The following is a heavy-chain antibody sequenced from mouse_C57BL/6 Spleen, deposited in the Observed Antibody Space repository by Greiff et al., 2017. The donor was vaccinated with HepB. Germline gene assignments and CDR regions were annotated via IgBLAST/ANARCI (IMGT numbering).Heavy chain of an antibody. Sequence: LVESGAELVRPGASVKLSCKASGYTFTDYYINWVKQRPGQGLEWIARIYPGSGNTYYNEKFKGKATLTAEKSSSTAYMQLSSLTSEDSAVYFCARGYYGYYFDYWGQGTTLTVSS. V-gene: IGHV1-76*01. CDR1: GYTFTDYY. J-gene: IGHJ2*01. D-gene: IGHD1-1*01. CDR2: IYPGSGNT. CDR3: ARGYYGYYFDY.